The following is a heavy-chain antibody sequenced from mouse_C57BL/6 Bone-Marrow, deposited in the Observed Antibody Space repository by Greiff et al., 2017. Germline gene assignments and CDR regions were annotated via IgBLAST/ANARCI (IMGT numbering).Heavy chain of an antibody. V-gene: IGHV5-6*01. J-gene: IGHJ3*01. CDR1: GFTFTNYC. CDR2: IYPGGSYT. D-gene: IGHD2-2*01. CDR3: ARWCGYAWFAY. Sequence: EVQLLQSGADLVRPGTSVKLSCAASGFTFTNYCIAWVRQSPGNSLEWVGTIYPGGSYTNYTDSLKGRVTLSGDNASSTVYLQMSSLKSEDSAIYYCARWCGYAWFAYWGQGTLVTVSA.